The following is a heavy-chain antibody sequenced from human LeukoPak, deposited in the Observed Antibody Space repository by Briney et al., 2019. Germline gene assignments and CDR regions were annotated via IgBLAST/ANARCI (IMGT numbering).Heavy chain of an antibody. Sequence: SETLSLTCAVSGGSISSDNWWSWVRQPPGKGLEWIGSIYHSGSTYYNPSLKSRVTISVDTSKNQFSLKLSSVTAADTAVYYCARRVGATAFFDYWGQGTLVTVSS. CDR2: IYHSGST. V-gene: IGHV4-4*02. D-gene: IGHD1-26*01. CDR1: GGSISSDNW. J-gene: IGHJ4*02. CDR3: ARRVGATAFFDY.